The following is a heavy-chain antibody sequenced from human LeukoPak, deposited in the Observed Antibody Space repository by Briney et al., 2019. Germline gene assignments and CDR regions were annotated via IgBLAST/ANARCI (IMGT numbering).Heavy chain of an antibody. D-gene: IGHD6-13*01. CDR3: ARVGPMGSSWYVGSYYYYYYMDV. CDR2: IYIGGST. V-gene: IGHV3-53*01. CDR1: VFTFSRYG. J-gene: IGHJ6*03. Sequence: PGGSLRLSCAASVFTFSRYGIHWVRQAPGKGLEWVSVIYIGGSTYYAHSAKGGFTISPDNSKNTLYLQMTSLRAEDTAVYYCARVGPMGSSWYVGSYYYYYYMDVWGKGTTVTISS.